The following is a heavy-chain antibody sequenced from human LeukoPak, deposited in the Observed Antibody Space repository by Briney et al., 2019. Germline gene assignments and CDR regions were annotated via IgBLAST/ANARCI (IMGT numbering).Heavy chain of an antibody. Sequence: PGGSLRLSCAASGFTFSSYWMSWVRQAPGKGLEWVANIKQDGSEKYYVDSVKGRFTISRDNAKNSLYLQMNSLRAEDTAVYYCARDGVENVAVADLTWFDSWGQGALVIVSS. CDR3: ARDGVENVAVADLTWFDS. D-gene: IGHD6-19*01. V-gene: IGHV3-7*01. CDR2: IKQDGSEK. J-gene: IGHJ5*01. CDR1: GFTFSSYW.